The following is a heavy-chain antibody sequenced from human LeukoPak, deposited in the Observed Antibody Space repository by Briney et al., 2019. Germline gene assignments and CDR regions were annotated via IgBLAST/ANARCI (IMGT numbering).Heavy chain of an antibody. D-gene: IGHD2-15*01. CDR1: GGSIRSYY. V-gene: IGHV4-59*01. CDR2: IYYNGTP. J-gene: IGHJ3*02. Sequence: SETLSLTCTVSGGSIRSYYWSWIRQPPGKGLEWIGYIYYNGTPNYNPSLKSRVAISVDTSKNQFSLKLSSVTAADTAVYYCARYCSGGSCYYGFDIWGQGTMVTVSS. CDR3: ARYCSGGSCYYGFDI.